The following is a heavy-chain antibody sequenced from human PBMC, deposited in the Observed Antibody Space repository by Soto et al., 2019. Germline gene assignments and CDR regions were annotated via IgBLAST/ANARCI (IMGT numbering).Heavy chain of an antibody. V-gene: IGHV4-31*03. CDR2: IYSSGST. J-gene: IGHJ4*02. D-gene: IGHD5-18*01. Sequence: QVQLQESGPGLVKPSQTLSLTCTVSGGSISSGGYSWSWIRQHPGKGLEWIGYIYSSGSTYYNPSLKSRVTISVDTSKNQFYLKLSSVTAADTAVYYCAREEDSYYDYWGQGTLVTVSS. CDR3: AREEDSYYDY. CDR1: GGSISSGGYS.